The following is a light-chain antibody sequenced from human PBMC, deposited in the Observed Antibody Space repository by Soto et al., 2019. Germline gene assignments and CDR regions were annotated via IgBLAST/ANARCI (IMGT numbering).Light chain of an antibody. CDR3: SSYAGSNNYV. J-gene: IGLJ1*01. CDR2: EVN. Sequence: QSVLAQPPSASGSPGQSVTISCTGTRSDVGGYNYVSWYQQHPGKAPKLMIYEVNQRPSGVPDRFSGSKSGNTASLTVSGLQAEDEADYYCSSYAGSNNYVFGTGTKAPVL. CDR1: RSDVGGYNY. V-gene: IGLV2-8*01.